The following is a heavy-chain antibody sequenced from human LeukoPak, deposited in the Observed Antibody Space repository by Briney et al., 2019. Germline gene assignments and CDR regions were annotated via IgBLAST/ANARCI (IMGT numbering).Heavy chain of an antibody. CDR2: IVVGSGNT. CDR1: GFTFTSSA. Sequence: TSVKVSCKASGFTFTSSAVQWVRQARGQRLEWIGWIVVGSGNTNYAQKFQERVTITRDVSTSLVYMELSSLRSEDTAVYYCAAEAAYYYDSRDAFDVWGQGTMVTVSS. J-gene: IGHJ3*01. D-gene: IGHD3-22*01. V-gene: IGHV1-58*01. CDR3: AAEAAYYYDSRDAFDV.